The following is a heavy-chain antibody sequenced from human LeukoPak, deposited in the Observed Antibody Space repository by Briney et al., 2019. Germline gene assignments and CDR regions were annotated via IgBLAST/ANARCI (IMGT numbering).Heavy chain of an antibody. CDR3: ARAKDSSWHNFDY. V-gene: IGHV3-11*04. CDR2: ISSSGSTI. J-gene: IGHJ4*02. Sequence: GGSLRLSCAASGFTFSDYYMSWIRQAPGKGLEWVSYISSSGSTIYYADSVKGRFTISRDNSRNTLYLQMSSLRVEDTAVYYCARAKDSSWHNFDYWGQGTLVTVSS. D-gene: IGHD6-13*01. CDR1: GFTFSDYY.